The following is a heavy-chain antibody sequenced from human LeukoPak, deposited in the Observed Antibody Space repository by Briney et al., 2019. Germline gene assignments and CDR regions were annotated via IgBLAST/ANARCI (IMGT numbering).Heavy chain of an antibody. J-gene: IGHJ3*02. D-gene: IGHD3-22*01. CDR1: GGSISSGSYY. V-gene: IGHV4-61*02. Sequence: SETLSLTCTVSGGSISSGSYYWSWIRQPPGKGLEWIGRTYTCGSTNYNPSLKRRVTISVEPSKNQFSLKLSSVTAADTAVYYCARADGYYDSSGYTIWGQGTMVTVSS. CDR3: ARADGYYDSSGYTI. CDR2: TYTCGST.